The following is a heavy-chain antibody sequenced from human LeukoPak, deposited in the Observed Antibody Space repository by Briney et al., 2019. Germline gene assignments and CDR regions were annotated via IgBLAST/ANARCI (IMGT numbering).Heavy chain of an antibody. Sequence: SETLSLTCGVSGGSISSGKWWSWVRQPPGKGLEWIGEISHSGSPNYNPSLKSRLTISVDLPKNQFSLDLRSVTAADTAVYYCVRDAAAGYSLACWGQGTLVTVSS. CDR2: ISHSGSP. J-gene: IGHJ4*02. CDR3: VRDAAAGYSLAC. V-gene: IGHV4/OR15-8*01. CDR1: GGSISSGKW. D-gene: IGHD6-13*01.